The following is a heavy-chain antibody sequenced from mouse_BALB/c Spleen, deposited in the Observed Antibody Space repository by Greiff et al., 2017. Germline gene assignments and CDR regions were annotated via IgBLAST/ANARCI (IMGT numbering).Heavy chain of an antibody. D-gene: IGHD3-2*01. CDR1: GFNIKDTY. CDR2: IDPANGNT. J-gene: IGHJ3*01. Sequence: EVKLVESGAELVKPGASVKLSCTASGFNIKDTYMHWVKQRPEQGLEWIGRIDPANGNTKYDPKFQGKATITADTSSNTAYLQLSSLTSEDTAVYYCALDSPLFAYWGQGTLVTVSA. CDR3: ALDSPLFAY. V-gene: IGHV14-3*02.